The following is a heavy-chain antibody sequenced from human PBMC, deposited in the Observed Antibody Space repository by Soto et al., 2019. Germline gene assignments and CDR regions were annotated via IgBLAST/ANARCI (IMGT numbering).Heavy chain of an antibody. D-gene: IGHD1-26*01. V-gene: IGHV4-59*01. J-gene: IGHJ4*02. Sequence: PSETLSLTCTVSGGSISSYYWSWIRQPPGKGLEWIGYIYYSGSTNYNPSLKSRVTISVDTSKNQFSLKLSSVTAADMAVYYCARRYGGNFDYWGQGTLVTVSS. CDR2: IYYSGST. CDR1: GGSISSYY. CDR3: ARRYGGNFDY.